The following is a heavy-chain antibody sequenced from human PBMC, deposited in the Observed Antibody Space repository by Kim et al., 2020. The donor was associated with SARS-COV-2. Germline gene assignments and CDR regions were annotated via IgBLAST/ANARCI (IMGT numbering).Heavy chain of an antibody. CDR2: ISGSGGST. Sequence: GGSLRLSCAASGFTFSSYAMSWVRQAPGKGLEWVSAISGSGGSTYYADSVKGRFTISRDNSKNTLYLQMNSLRAEDTAVYYCATGNSYYYGSGSYFDYWGQGTLVTVSS. D-gene: IGHD3-10*01. V-gene: IGHV3-23*01. CDR3: ATGNSYYYGSGSYFDY. CDR1: GFTFSSYA. J-gene: IGHJ4*02.